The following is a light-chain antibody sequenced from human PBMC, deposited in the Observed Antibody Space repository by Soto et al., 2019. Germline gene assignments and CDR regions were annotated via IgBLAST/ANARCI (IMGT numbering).Light chain of an antibody. CDR1: SSDVGGYNY. CDR3: SSYTSSSLV. Sequence: QSALTQPASVSGSPGRSITISCTGTSSDVGGYNYVSWYQQHPGKAPKLMIYEVSNRPSGVSNRFSGSKSGNTASLTISGLQAEDEADYYCSSYTSSSLVFGGGTKLTVL. CDR2: EVS. V-gene: IGLV2-14*01. J-gene: IGLJ2*01.